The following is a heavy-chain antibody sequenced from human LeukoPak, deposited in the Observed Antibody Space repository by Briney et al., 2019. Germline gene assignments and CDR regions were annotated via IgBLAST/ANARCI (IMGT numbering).Heavy chain of an antibody. CDR1: GFTFSGYA. D-gene: IGHD1-26*01. V-gene: IGHV3-23*01. CDR3: AKDEIGSYYGYFDY. CDR2: ISGSGGST. J-gene: IGHJ4*02. Sequence: GGSLRLSCAASGFTFSGYAMSWVRQAPGKGLEWVSAISGSGGSTYYADSVKGRFTISRDNSKNTLYLQMNSLRAEDTAVYYCAKDEIGSYYGYFDYWGQGTLVTVSS.